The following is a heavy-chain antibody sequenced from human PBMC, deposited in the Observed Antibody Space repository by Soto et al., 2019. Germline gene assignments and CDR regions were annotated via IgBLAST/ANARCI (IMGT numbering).Heavy chain of an antibody. V-gene: IGHV1-46*01. CDR3: ARGGNYYGSGLADY. D-gene: IGHD3-10*01. CDR1: GYTFTSYY. CDR2: INPSGGST. J-gene: IGHJ4*02. Sequence: QVQLVQSGAEVKKPGASVKVSCKASGYTFTSYYMHWVRQAPGQGLEWMGIINPSGGSTSYAQKFQGRGTMTRDTSPSPVYLELSSLRSGDTAVYYWARGGNYYGSGLADYWGQGTLVTVSS.